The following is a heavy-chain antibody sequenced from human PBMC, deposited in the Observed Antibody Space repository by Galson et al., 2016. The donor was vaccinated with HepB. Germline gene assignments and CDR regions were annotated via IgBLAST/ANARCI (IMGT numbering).Heavy chain of an antibody. V-gene: IGHV3-21*04. J-gene: IGHJ6*03. CDR1: AFTFSSYS. CDR2: ISSSSSYI. D-gene: IGHD3-10*01. CDR3: AKARGFNTYYYYYMDV. Sequence: SLRLSCAASAFTFSSYSMNWVRQAPGKGLEWVSSISSSSSYIYYADSVKGRFTISRDNSKNTLFLQMNSLRAEDTARCYCAKARGFNTYYYYYMDVWGKGTTVTVSS.